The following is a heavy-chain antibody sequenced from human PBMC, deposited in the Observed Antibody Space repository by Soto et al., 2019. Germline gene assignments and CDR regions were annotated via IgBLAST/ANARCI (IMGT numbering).Heavy chain of an antibody. Sequence: PSETLSLTCTVSGGSISSGDYYWSWIRQPPGKGLEWIGYIYYSGSTNYNPSLKSRVTISVDTSENHFSLKLTSVTAADTAVYYCARGVSFEYWGQGALVTVSS. CDR1: GGSISSGDYY. V-gene: IGHV4-30-4*02. J-gene: IGHJ4*02. CDR2: IYYSGST. CDR3: ARGVSFEY.